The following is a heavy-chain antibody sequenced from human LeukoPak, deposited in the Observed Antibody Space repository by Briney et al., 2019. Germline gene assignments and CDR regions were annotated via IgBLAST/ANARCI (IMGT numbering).Heavy chain of an antibody. V-gene: IGHV4-38-2*02. J-gene: IGHJ4*02. CDR3: ARRLYSSSSSELDY. D-gene: IGHD6-13*01. Sequence: SETLSLTCTVSGYSISSGYYWSWIRQPPGKGLEWIGEINHSGSTNYNPSLKSRVTISVDTSKNQFSLKLSSVTAADTAVYYCARRLYSSSSSELDYWGQGTLVTVSS. CDR1: GYSISSGYY. CDR2: INHSGST.